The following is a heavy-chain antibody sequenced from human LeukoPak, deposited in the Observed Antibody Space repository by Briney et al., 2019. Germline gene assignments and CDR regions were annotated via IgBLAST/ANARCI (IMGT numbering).Heavy chain of an antibody. D-gene: IGHD3-22*01. CDR2: ISSSDSTI. CDR1: GFTFSAYE. J-gene: IGHJ4*02. V-gene: IGHV3-48*03. CDR3: AREMDYYDSRPIDY. Sequence: PGGSLRLSCAASGFTFSAYEMNWVRQAPGKGLEWVSYISSSDSTIYYAGSVKGRFTISRDNAKNSLYLQMNSLRAEDTAVYYCAREMDYYDSRPIDYWGQGTLVTVSS.